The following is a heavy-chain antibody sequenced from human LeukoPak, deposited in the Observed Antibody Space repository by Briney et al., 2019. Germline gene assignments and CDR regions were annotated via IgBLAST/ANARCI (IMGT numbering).Heavy chain of an antibody. V-gene: IGHV3-23*01. Sequence: GGSLRLSCAASGFTFSSYAMHWVRQAPGKGLEWVSAISGSGGSTYYADSVKGRFTISRDNSKSTLFLQMNSLRAEDTAVYYCAKGSSTSCTRCYFDYWGQGTLVTVSS. CDR3: AKGSSTSCTRCYFDY. CDR2: ISGSGGST. J-gene: IGHJ4*02. CDR1: GFTFSSYA. D-gene: IGHD2-2*01.